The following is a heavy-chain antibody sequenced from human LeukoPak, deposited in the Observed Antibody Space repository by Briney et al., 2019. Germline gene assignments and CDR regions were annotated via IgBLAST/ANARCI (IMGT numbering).Heavy chain of an antibody. J-gene: IGHJ4*02. D-gene: IGHD3-10*01. CDR2: INHSGST. Sequence: SETLSLTCAVYGGSFSGYYWSWIRQPPGKGLEWIGEINHSGSTNYNPSLKSRVTISVDTSKNQFSLKLSSVTAADTAVYYCARGRKERITMVRGVVKFDYWGQGTLVTVSS. CDR1: GGSFSGYY. V-gene: IGHV4-34*01. CDR3: ARGRKERITMVRGVVKFDY.